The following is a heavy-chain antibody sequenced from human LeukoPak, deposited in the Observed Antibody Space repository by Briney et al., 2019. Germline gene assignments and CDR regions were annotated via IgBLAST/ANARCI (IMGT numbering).Heavy chain of an antibody. CDR1: GGTFSSYA. Sequence: ASMKVSCKASGGTFSSYAISRVRQAPGQGLEWMGIINPSGGSTSYAQKFQGRVTMTRDTSTSTVYMELSSLRSEDTAVYYCARAMVRGVIDYWGQGTLVTVSS. CDR2: INPSGGST. J-gene: IGHJ4*02. V-gene: IGHV1-46*01. D-gene: IGHD3-10*01. CDR3: ARAMVRGVIDY.